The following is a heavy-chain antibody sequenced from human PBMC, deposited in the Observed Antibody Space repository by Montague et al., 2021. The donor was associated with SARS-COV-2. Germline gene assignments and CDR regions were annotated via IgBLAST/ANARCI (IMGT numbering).Heavy chain of an antibody. V-gene: IGHV4-59*01. J-gene: IGHJ1*01. CDR3: ARVGSQVVPGTWEYFQH. Sequence: SETLSLTCTVSGVSISTDYWSWIRQPPGKGLEWVGYIFYSGGSAAYNPSLQSRVTISVDTSKNQFSLNLNSVTAADTAVYYCARVGSQVVPGTWEYFQHWGQGTLITVSS. D-gene: IGHD1-1*01. CDR1: GVSISTDY. CDR2: IFYSGGSA.